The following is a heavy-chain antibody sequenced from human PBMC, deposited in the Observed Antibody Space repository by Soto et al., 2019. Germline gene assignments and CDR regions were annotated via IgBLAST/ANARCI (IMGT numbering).Heavy chain of an antibody. CDR1: GGTFSSYT. J-gene: IGHJ6*02. V-gene: IGHV1-69*02. D-gene: IGHD5-18*01. Sequence: QVQLVQSGAEVKKPGSSVKVSCKASGGTFSSYTISWVRQAPGQGLEWMGRIIPILGIANYAQKFQGRVTITADKSTSTAYMGLSSLRSEDTAVYYCATERGYSYNYGMDVWGQGTTVTVSS. CDR3: ATERGYSYNYGMDV. CDR2: IIPILGIA.